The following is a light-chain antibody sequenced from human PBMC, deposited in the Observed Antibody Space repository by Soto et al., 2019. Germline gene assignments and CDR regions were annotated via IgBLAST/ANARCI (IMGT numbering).Light chain of an antibody. J-gene: IGKJ4*01. V-gene: IGKV1-27*01. Sequence: DIQMTQSPSSLSASVGDRVTITCRASQGISNYLAWYQQIPGKVPKLLISAASTLQSGVPSRFSGSGSGTDFTLTISSLQPEDVATYYCQKYTNVATCRGGTKVEIK. CDR3: QKYTNVAT. CDR1: QGISNY. CDR2: AAS.